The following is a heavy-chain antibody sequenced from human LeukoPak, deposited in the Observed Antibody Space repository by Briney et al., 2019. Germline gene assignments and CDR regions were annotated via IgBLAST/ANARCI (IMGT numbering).Heavy chain of an antibody. CDR2: IWHTGST. Sequence: SETLSLTCTVSGYSINSGYYWGWIRQPPGKGLEWIGSIWHTGSTYYNPSLKSRVTISVDTSKNQFSLELSVTAADTAVYYCARGYYYYYYMDVWGKGTTVTVSS. CDR1: GYSINSGYY. J-gene: IGHJ6*03. V-gene: IGHV4-38-2*02. CDR3: ARGYYYYYYMDV.